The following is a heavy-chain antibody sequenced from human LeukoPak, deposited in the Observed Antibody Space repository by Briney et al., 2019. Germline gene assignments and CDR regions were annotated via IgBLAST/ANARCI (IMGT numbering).Heavy chain of an antibody. Sequence: ASVKVSCKASGYTFTSYYMHWVRQAPGQGLEWKGIINPSGGSTSYAQKFQGRVTMTRDTSTSTVYMELSSLRSEDTAVYYCARDPKDIVVVVAATPGRGWFDPWGQGTLVTVSS. J-gene: IGHJ5*02. CDR2: INPSGGST. CDR3: ARDPKDIVVVVAATPGRGWFDP. D-gene: IGHD2-15*01. CDR1: GYTFTSYY. V-gene: IGHV1-46*01.